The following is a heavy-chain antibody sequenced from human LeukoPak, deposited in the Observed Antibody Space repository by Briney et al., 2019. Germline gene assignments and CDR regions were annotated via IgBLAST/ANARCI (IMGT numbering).Heavy chain of an antibody. CDR3: AREGVRGMDV. D-gene: IGHD3-10*01. CDR1: GFTFSSYE. Sequence: TGGSLRLSCAASGFTFSSYEMNWVRQAPGKGLEWVSYISSSGSTIYYADSVKGRFTISRDNAKNSLYLQMNSLRAEDTAVYYCAREGVRGMDVWGQGTTVTVSS. CDR2: ISSSGSTI. J-gene: IGHJ6*02. V-gene: IGHV3-48*03.